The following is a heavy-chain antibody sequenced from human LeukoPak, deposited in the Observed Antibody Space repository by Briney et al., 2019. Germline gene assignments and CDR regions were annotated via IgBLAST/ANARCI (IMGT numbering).Heavy chain of an antibody. CDR3: ARARLRYFYDPEYYFDY. D-gene: IGHD3-9*01. CDR1: GFTFSSNY. J-gene: IGHJ4*02. CDR2: IYSGGST. V-gene: IGHV3-66*02. Sequence: GGSLRLSCAASGFTFSSNYMSWVRQAPGKGVEWVSVIYSGGSTYYADSVKGRFTISRDNSKNTLYLQMNSLRAEDTAVYYCARARLRYFYDPEYYFDYWGQGTLVTVSS.